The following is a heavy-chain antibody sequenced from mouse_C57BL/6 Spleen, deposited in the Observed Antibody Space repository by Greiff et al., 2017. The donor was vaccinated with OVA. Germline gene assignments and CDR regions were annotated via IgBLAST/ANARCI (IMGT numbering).Heavy chain of an antibody. D-gene: IGHD1-2*01. CDR1: GYTFTDYY. Sequence: EVKLVESGPELVKPGASVKISCKASGYTFTDYYMNWVKQSHGKSLEWIGDINPNNGGTSYNQKFKGKATLTVDKSSSTAYMELRSLTSEDSAVYYCARGALRRAMDYWGQGTSVTVSS. J-gene: IGHJ4*01. V-gene: IGHV1-26*01. CDR3: ARGALRRAMDY. CDR2: INPNNGGT.